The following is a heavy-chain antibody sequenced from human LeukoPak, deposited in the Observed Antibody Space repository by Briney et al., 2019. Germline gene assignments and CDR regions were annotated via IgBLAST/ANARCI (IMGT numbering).Heavy chain of an antibody. D-gene: IGHD5-12*01. Sequence: TAGESLKISCKGSGYSFTSYWIGWVRQMPGKGLEWMGIIYPGDSDTRYSPSFQGQVTISADKSISTAYLQWSSLKASDTAMYYCARPVVATTGGGKNAFDIWGQGTMVTVSS. V-gene: IGHV5-51*01. CDR2: IYPGDSDT. J-gene: IGHJ3*02. CDR1: GYSFTSYW. CDR3: ARPVVATTGGGKNAFDI.